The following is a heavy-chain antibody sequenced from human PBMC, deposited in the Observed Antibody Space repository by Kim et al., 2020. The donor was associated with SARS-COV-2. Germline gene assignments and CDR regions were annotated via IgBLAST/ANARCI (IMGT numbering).Heavy chain of an antibody. D-gene: IGHD2-2*02. CDR2: INSDGSST. J-gene: IGHJ6*02. CDR3: ARESGDIVVVPAAIFYVEGGGMDV. V-gene: IGHV3-74*01. CDR1: GFTFSSYW. Sequence: GGSLRLSCAASGFTFSSYWMHWVRQAPGKGLVWVSRINSDGSSTSYADSVKGRFTISRDNAKNTLYLQMNSLRAEDTAVYYCARESGDIVVVPAAIFYVEGGGMDVWGQGTTVTVSS.